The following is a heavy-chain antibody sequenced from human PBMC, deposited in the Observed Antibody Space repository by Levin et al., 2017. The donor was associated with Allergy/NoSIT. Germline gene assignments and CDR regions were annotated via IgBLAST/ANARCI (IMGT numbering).Heavy chain of an antibody. CDR2: ISYDGSNK. CDR1: GFTFSSYA. V-gene: IGHV3-30*04. Sequence: GGSLRLSCAASGFTFSSYAMHWVRQAPGKGLEWVAVISYDGSNKYYADSVKGRFTISRDNSKNTLYLQMNSLRAEDTAVYYCASGSIAARPTFDYWGQGTLVTVSS. D-gene: IGHD6-6*01. J-gene: IGHJ4*02. CDR3: ASGSIAARPTFDY.